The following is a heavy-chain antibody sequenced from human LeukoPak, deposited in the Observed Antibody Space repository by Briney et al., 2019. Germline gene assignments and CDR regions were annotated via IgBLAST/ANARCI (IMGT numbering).Heavy chain of an antibody. V-gene: IGHV3-23*01. CDR2: ISGSGGST. J-gene: IGHJ4*02. D-gene: IGHD2-2*01. Sequence: QPGGSLRLSCAASGFTFSSYAMSWVRQAPGKGLEWVSAISGSGGSTYYADSVKGRFTISRDNSKNTLYLQMNSLRAEDTAVYYCAKDRVVVAPAESYFDYWGQGTLVTVSS. CDR3: AKDRVVVAPAESYFDY. CDR1: GFTFSSYA.